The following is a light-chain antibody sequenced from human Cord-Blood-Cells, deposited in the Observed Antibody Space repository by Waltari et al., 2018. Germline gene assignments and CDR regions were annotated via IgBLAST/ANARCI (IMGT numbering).Light chain of an antibody. J-gene: IGLJ2*01. CDR3: SSYAGSNNFVV. Sequence: QSALTQPPSASGSPGQSVTISCTGTSSDVGGYNYVSWYQQHPGKAPKLMIYEVSKRPSGVPDRLSGSNSGNTASLTVSGLQAEDEADYYCSSYAGSNNFVVFGGGTKLTVL. CDR2: EVS. CDR1: SSDVGGYNY. V-gene: IGLV2-8*01.